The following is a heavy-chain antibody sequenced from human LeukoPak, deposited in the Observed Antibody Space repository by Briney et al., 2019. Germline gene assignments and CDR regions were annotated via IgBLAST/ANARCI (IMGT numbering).Heavy chain of an antibody. CDR2: ISGSGGST. D-gene: IGHD3-22*01. V-gene: IGHV3-23*01. CDR1: GFTFSSYA. Sequence: HPGGSLRLSCAASGFTFSSYAMSWVRQAPGKGLEWVSAISGSGGSTYYADSVKGRFTISRDNSKNTLYLQMNSLRAEDTAVYYCAKAPKAYYYDSSGYFDYWGQGTLVTVSS. CDR3: AKAPKAYYYDSSGYFDY. J-gene: IGHJ4*02.